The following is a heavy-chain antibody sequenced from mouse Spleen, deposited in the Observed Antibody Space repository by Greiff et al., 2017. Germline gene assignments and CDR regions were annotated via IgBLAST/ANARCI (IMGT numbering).Heavy chain of an antibody. Sequence: EVKVVESGGGLVKLGGSLKLSCAASGFTFSSYAMSWVRQTPEKRLEWVATISSGGGNTYYPDSVKGRFTISRDNAKNTLYLQMSSLKSEDTAMYYCARHFLRLPYAMDYWGQGTSVTVSS. CDR2: ISSGGGNT. CDR1: GFTFSSYA. D-gene: IGHD1-2*01. CDR3: ARHFLRLPYAMDY. V-gene: IGHV5-9*04. J-gene: IGHJ4*01.